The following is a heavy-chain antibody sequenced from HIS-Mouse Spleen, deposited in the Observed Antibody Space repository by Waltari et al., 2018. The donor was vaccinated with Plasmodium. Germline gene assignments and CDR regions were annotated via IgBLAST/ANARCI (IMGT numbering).Heavy chain of an antibody. D-gene: IGHD7-27*01. V-gene: IGHV3-21*01. J-gene: IGHJ3*02. CDR1: GFTFIRYT. Sequence: EVQLVESGGGLVKPGGSLRLSCAASGFTFIRYTMNWFRQAPGKGLEWVSSISSSSSYIYYADSVKVRFTISRDNAKNSLYLQMNSLRAEDTAVYYCARDPPLSITGDLDAFDIWGQGTMVTVSS. CDR2: ISSSSSYI. CDR3: ARDPPLSITGDLDAFDI.